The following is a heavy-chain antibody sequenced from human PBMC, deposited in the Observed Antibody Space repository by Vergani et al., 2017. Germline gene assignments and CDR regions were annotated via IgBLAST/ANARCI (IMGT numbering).Heavy chain of an antibody. D-gene: IGHD2-2*01. V-gene: IGHV3-23*04. CDR3: AKLRDRIVVVPTTVFFEPFNI. Sequence: EVQLVESGGGLVKPGGSLRLSCGASGFTFSSYAMTWVRQAPGKGLEWVSAVSGSGTDKYYADSVKGRFSISRDNSQNTLFLQMDSLRGDDTAVYYCAKLRDRIVVVPTTVFFEPFNIWGQGTMVTVSS. CDR2: VSGSGTDK. J-gene: IGHJ3*02. CDR1: GFTFSSYA.